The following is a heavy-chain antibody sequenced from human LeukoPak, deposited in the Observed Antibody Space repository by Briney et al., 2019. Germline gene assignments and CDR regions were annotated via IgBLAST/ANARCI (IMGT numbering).Heavy chain of an antibody. Sequence: GGSLTLSCVASGFTFNSYSMSWVRQAPGKGLEWVSSINSGGVTAYYADSVTGRFAISRGNSKDTLYLQMNSLRAEDAAIYYCAKDLDLSSSWQRDYWGQGTLVTVSS. CDR3: AKDLDLSSSWQRDY. CDR2: INSGGVTA. CDR1: GFTFNSYS. D-gene: IGHD6-13*01. J-gene: IGHJ4*02. V-gene: IGHV3-23*01.